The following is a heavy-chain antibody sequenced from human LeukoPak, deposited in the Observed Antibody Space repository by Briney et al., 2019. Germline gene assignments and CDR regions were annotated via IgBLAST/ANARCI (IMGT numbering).Heavy chain of an antibody. D-gene: IGHD3-22*01. CDR1: GYTFTGYY. J-gene: IGHJ4*02. CDR3: ARDWYYYDSSGYPGDY. Sequence: ASVKVSCKASGYTFTGYYMHWVRQAPGQGLEWMGWINPNSGGTNYAQKFQGRVTMTRDTSISTAYMELSRPRSDDTAVYYCARDWYYYDSSGYPGDYWGQGTLVTVSS. V-gene: IGHV1-2*02. CDR2: INPNSGGT.